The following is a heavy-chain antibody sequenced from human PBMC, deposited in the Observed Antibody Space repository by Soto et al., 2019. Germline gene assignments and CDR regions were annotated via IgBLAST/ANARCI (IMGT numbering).Heavy chain of an antibody. D-gene: IGHD3-3*01. CDR1: GYSFSTYD. V-gene: IGHV1-18*04. CDR3: ATSYDSGFDP. Sequence: ASVKVSCKASGYSFSTYDISWLRQAPGQGPEWMGRISPKNGNTNYAQNFQDRVTMTADTSSSTAYMELRGLRSDDTAKYYSATSYDSGFDPWGQGTLVTVSS. J-gene: IGHJ5*02. CDR2: ISPKNGNT.